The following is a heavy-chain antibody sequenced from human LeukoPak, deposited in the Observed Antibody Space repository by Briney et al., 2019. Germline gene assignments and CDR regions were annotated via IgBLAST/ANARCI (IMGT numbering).Heavy chain of an antibody. D-gene: IGHD6-19*01. V-gene: IGHV4-39*01. CDR1: GFTFSSYSMN. Sequence: PGGSLRLSCAASGFTFSSYSMNWVRQPPGKGLEWIGSIYYSGSTYYNPSLKSRVTISVDTSKNQFSLKLSSVTAADTAVYYCARLVAGRFGYWGQGTLVTVSS. J-gene: IGHJ4*02. CDR2: IYYSGST. CDR3: ARLVAGRFGY.